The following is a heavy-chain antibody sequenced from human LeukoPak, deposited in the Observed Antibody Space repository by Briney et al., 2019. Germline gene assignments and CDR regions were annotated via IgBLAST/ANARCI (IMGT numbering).Heavy chain of an antibody. CDR3: AEEEVGANLPYNWFDP. CDR2: ISSSSSYI. CDR1: GFTFSSYS. V-gene: IGHV3-21*01. Sequence: GGSLRLSCAASGFTFSSYSMNWVRQAPGKGLEWVSSISSSSSYIYYADSVKGRFTISRDNAMNSLYLQMNSLRAEDTAVYYCAEEEVGANLPYNWFDPRGQGTLVTVSS. D-gene: IGHD1-26*01. J-gene: IGHJ5*02.